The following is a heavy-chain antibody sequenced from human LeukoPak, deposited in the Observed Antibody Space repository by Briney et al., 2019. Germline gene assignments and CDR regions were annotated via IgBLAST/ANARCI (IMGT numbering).Heavy chain of an antibody. J-gene: IGHJ4*02. Sequence: TSETLSLTCAVYVGSFSGYYWSWIRQPPGKGLEWMGEINHSGSTNYNPPLKSRVTISVDPSKNQFSLKLSSVTAADTAVYYCARGRVLGSSSPFDYWGQGTLVTVSS. CDR2: INHSGST. CDR3: ARGRVLGSSSPFDY. V-gene: IGHV4-34*01. CDR1: VGSFSGYY. D-gene: IGHD6-6*01.